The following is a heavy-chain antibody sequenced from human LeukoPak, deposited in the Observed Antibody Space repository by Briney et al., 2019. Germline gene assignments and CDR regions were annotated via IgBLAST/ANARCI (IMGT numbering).Heavy chain of an antibody. V-gene: IGHV4-59*11. D-gene: IGHD3-10*01. Sequence: SETLSLTCTVSGGSISSHSWTWIRQSPEKGLEWIGYIYKSGGTNYNPALKSRVTISVDVSKNQFSLKLTYVTAADTAVNYCARKGEHYYDSGKLGPAWFELWGQGTLVPVSA. CDR1: GGSISSHS. CDR3: ARKGEHYYDSGKLGPAWFEL. CDR2: IYKSGGT. J-gene: IGHJ5*02.